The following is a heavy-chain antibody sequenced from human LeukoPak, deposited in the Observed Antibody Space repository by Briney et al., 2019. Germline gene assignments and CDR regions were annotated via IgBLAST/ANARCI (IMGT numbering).Heavy chain of an antibody. CDR2: ISYDGSNK. Sequence: GGSLRLSCAASGFTFSSYGMHWVRQAPGKGLEWVAVISYDGSNKCYADSVKGRFTISRDNSKNTLYLQMNSLRAEDTAVYYCAKDPGDFWSGYYSGDYYYGMDVWGQGTTVTVSS. CDR1: GFTFSSYG. CDR3: AKDPGDFWSGYYSGDYYYGMDV. V-gene: IGHV3-30*18. J-gene: IGHJ6*02. D-gene: IGHD3-3*01.